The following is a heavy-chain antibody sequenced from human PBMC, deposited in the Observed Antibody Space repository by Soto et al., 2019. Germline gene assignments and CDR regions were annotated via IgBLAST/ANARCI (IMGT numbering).Heavy chain of an antibody. CDR1: GFTFSSYS. J-gene: IGHJ6*02. CDR3: VRESLTAVVPAASKYSYGMHV. V-gene: IGHV3-48*02. Sequence: GGSLRLSCAASGFTFSSYSMNWVRQAPGKGLEWVSYISSSSSTIYYADSVKGRFTISRDNSKNSLYLLMNSLRDEDTAVYYCVRESLTAVVPAASKYSYGMHVWGQGTTVTVSS. CDR2: ISSSSSTI. D-gene: IGHD2-2*01.